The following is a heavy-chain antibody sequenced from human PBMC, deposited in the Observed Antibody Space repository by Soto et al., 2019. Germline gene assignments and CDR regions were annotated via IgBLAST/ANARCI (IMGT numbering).Heavy chain of an antibody. CDR2: IRNRVNSYTT. CDR1: GFTFTDPY. Sequence: EVHLVESGGGLVHPGGSLRLSCAASGFTFTDPYMDWVRQAPGKGLEWVGRIRNRVNSYTTDYAASVRGRFTISRDDSKNSLYLQMNSLKTEDTAVHYCASGDQVYWGQGAPVTVSS. V-gene: IGHV3-72*01. J-gene: IGHJ4*02. CDR3: ASGDQVY.